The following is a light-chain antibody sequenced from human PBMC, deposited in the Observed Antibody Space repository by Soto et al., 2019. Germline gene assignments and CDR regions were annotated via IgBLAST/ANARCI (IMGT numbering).Light chain of an antibody. CDR1: QSVSSSY. V-gene: IGKV3-20*01. CDR3: QQYGSSPFT. J-gene: IGKJ3*01. CDR2: GAS. Sequence: SVWTQSPGTLSLSPGERATLSCRTSQSVSSSYLAWYLQKPGQAPRLRFYGASSRATGVPDRFSGSGYGTEFTLTIIRLEPEDFAVYYCQQYGSSPFTVGPGTKVDI.